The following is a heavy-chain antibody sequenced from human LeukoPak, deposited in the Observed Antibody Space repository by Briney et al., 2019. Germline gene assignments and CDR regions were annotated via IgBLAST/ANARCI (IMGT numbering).Heavy chain of an antibody. J-gene: IGHJ4*02. CDR1: GFTFGSYA. CDR2: ISGSGGST. D-gene: IGHD3-16*02. Sequence: HPGGSLRLSCSASGFTFGSYAMHWVRQAPGKGLEYVSAISGSGGSTYYADSVKGRFTISRDNSKNTLYLQMNSLRADDTAVYYCARGVSGNYLDYWGQGTLVTVSS. CDR3: ARGVSGNYLDY. V-gene: IGHV3-64*04.